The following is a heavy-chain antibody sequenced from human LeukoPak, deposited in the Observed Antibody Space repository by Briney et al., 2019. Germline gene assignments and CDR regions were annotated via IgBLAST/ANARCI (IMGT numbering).Heavy chain of an antibody. D-gene: IGHD2-15*01. V-gene: IGHV3-66*01. CDR2: IFSGGGT. J-gene: IGHJ3*02. CDR1: GFTFSSYA. Sequence: GGSLRLSCAASGFTFSSYAMSWVRQAPGKGLEWVSLIFSGGGTYYADSVKGRFTISRDNPKNTLFLQMNSLRAEDTAVYYCARGGVVYPDSFDIWGRGTMVTVSS. CDR3: ARGGVVYPDSFDI.